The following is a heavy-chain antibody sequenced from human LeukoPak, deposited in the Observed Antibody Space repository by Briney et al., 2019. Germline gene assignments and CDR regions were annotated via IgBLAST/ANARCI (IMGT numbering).Heavy chain of an antibody. V-gene: IGHV1-24*01. D-gene: IGHD2-2*01. Sequence: ASVKVSCKVSGYTLTELSMHWVRQAPGKGLEWMGGFDPEDGETIYAQKFQGRVTMTEDTSTDTAYMELSSLRSEDTAVYYCATSKGGVVLAAQNWFDPWGQGTLVTVSS. J-gene: IGHJ5*02. CDR2: FDPEDGET. CDR1: GYTLTELS. CDR3: ATSKGGVVLAAQNWFDP.